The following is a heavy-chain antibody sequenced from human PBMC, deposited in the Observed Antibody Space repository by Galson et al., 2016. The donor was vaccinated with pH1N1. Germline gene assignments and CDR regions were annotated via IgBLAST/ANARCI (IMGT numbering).Heavy chain of an antibody. Sequence: SLRLSCAASGFTFSSYAMRWVRQAPGKGLEWVSHISGSGISTYYADSVKGRFTISRDNSKNTMYLQMNSLTAEDTAVYYCARAIFAAAAVWGQGTLVTVSS. V-gene: IGHV3-23*01. J-gene: IGHJ4*02. CDR1: GFTFSSYA. D-gene: IGHD6-13*01. CDR3: ARAIFAAAAV. CDR2: ISGSGIST.